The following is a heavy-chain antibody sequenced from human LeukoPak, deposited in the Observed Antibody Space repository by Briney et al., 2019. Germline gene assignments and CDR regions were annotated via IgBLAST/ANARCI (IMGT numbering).Heavy chain of an antibody. CDR2: IYSGGSA. CDR1: GFTFSSYW. J-gene: IGHJ4*02. Sequence: GGSLRLSCAASGFTFSSYWMSWVRQAPGKGLEWVSVIYSGGSAYYADSVKGRFTISRDNSKNTIYLQMNSLRAEDTAVYYCARDRGAPGGIWGQGTLVTVSS. V-gene: IGHV3-53*01. D-gene: IGHD3-16*01. CDR3: ARDRGAPGGI.